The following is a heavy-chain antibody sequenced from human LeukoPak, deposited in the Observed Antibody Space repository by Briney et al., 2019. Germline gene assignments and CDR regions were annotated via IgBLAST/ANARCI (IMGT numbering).Heavy chain of an antibody. CDR3: AKAYNDFWSAYTD. D-gene: IGHD3-3*01. J-gene: IGHJ4*02. V-gene: IGHV3-23*01. CDR1: GFTLSSYA. Sequence: GGSLRLSCAASGFTLSSYAMSWVRQAPGKGLSWVSTISGSGDSTYYTNSVKGRFTISRDNSKNTLYLQMNSLRAEDTAVYYCAKAYNDFWSAYTDWGQGTLVTVSS. CDR2: ISGSGDST.